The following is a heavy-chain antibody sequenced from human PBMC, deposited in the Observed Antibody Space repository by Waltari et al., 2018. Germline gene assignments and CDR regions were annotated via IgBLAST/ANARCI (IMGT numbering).Heavy chain of an antibody. Sequence: EVQLLESGGGLVQPGGSLRLSCAAFGFTFSSDAMSWVRQAPGKGLEWVSAISGSGGSTYYADSVKGRFTISRDNSKNTLYLQMNSLRAEDTAVYYCAKGATVRYAFDIWGQGTMVTVSS. CDR1: GFTFSSDA. CDR3: AKGATVRYAFDI. J-gene: IGHJ3*02. V-gene: IGHV3-23*01. D-gene: IGHD5-12*01. CDR2: ISGSGGST.